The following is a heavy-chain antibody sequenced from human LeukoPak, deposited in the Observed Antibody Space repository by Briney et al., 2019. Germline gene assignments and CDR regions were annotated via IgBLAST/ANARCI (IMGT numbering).Heavy chain of an antibody. J-gene: IGHJ4*02. Sequence: SETLSLTCTVSGGSISSYYWSWTRQPPGKGLGWSGYIYYSGSTNYNPSLKSRVTISVDTSKNQFSLKLSSVTAADTAVYYCARGITMVPYYFDYWGQGTMVTVSS. CDR1: GGSISSYY. D-gene: IGHD3-10*01. CDR3: ARGITMVPYYFDY. V-gene: IGHV4-59*01. CDR2: IYYSGST.